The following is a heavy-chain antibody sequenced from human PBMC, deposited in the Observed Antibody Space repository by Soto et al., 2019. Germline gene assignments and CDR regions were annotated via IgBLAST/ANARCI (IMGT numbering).Heavy chain of an antibody. CDR2: IYSGGST. J-gene: IGHJ4*02. Sequence: GGSLRLSCAASGFTVSSNYMSWVRQAPGKGLEWVSVIYSGGSTYYADSVKGRFTISRDNSKNTLYLQMNSLRAEDTAVYYCARSPGSRHPGGYWGQGTLVTVSS. CDR3: ARSPGSRHPGGY. D-gene: IGHD2-15*01. CDR1: GFTVSSNY. V-gene: IGHV3-53*01.